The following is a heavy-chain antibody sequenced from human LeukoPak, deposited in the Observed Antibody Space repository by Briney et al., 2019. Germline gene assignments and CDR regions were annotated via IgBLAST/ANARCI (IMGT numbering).Heavy chain of an antibody. Sequence: SETLSLTCTVSGGSITGYYWNWIRQPAGQGLEWLGRVYSSGAGNYNPSLTSRVTISVDTSKNQFSLKLTSLTAADTAVYYCAREEFLHEIDSSGYFVYWGQGTLVTVSS. CDR1: GGSITGYY. CDR3: AREEFLHEIDSSGYFVY. J-gene: IGHJ4*02. D-gene: IGHD3-22*01. V-gene: IGHV4-4*07. CDR2: VYSSGAG.